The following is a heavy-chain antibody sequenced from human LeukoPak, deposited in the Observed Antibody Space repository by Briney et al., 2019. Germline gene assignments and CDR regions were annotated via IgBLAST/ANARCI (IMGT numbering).Heavy chain of an antibody. J-gene: IGHJ6*03. V-gene: IGHV4-39*01. CDR2: IYYSGTT. CDR3: ARHTYTYAKYYYYMDV. Sequence: PSETLSLTCTVSGGSISGTSHSWGWIRQPPGEGLEWIGSIYYSGTTYYNPSLNSRVTISVDTSKNQFSLELSFVTAADTALYYCARHTYTYAKYYYYMDVWGKGTTVTVSS. CDR1: GGSISGTSHS. D-gene: IGHD5-18*01.